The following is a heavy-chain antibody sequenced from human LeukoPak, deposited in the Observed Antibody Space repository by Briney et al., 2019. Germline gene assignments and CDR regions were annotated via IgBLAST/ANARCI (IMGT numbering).Heavy chain of an antibody. CDR3: SRRPGYLEPFDY. V-gene: IGHV4-39*02. D-gene: IGHD5-18*01. J-gene: IGHJ4*02. CDR1: GGSISSSNSY. CDR2: MYYSGNT. Sequence: SETRSLTCTVSGGSISSSNSYGGWIRQPPGKGLEWIGSMYYSGNTYYNPSLKSRVTIFIDTSKNHFSLKLSSVTAADTAMYYCSRRPGYLEPFDYWAREPWSPSPQ.